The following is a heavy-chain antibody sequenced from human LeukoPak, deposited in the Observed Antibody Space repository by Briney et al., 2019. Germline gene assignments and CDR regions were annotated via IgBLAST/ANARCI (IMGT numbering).Heavy chain of an antibody. D-gene: IGHD3-22*01. CDR1: GYSFTSYW. Sequence: GESLKISCKGSGYSFTSYWIGWVRQMPGKGLEWRGIIYPGDSDTRYSPSFQGQVTISADKSISTAYLQWSSLKASDTAMYYCARNHYDSSGYTNSGHDAFDIWGQGTMVTVSS. CDR3: ARNHYDSSGYTNSGHDAFDI. CDR2: IYPGDSDT. V-gene: IGHV5-51*01. J-gene: IGHJ3*02.